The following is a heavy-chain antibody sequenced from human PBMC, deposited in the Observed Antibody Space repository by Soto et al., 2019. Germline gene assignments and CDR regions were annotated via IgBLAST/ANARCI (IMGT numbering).Heavy chain of an antibody. Sequence: SETLSLTCTVSGGSISSSSYYWGWIRQPPGKGLEWIGSIYYSGSTYYNPSLKSRVTISVDTSKNQFSLKLSSVTAADTAVYYCARKGGPAAAGTVGTFDYWGQETLVTVSS. D-gene: IGHD6-13*01. CDR3: ARKGGPAAAGTVGTFDY. CDR2: IYYSGST. V-gene: IGHV4-39*07. J-gene: IGHJ4*02. CDR1: GGSISSSSYY.